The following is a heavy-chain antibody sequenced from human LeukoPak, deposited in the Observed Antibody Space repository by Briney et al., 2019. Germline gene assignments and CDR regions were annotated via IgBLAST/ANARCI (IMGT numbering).Heavy chain of an antibody. CDR1: GYTFTGYY. V-gene: IGHV1-2*02. CDR3: ARRIRSGKNWFDP. J-gene: IGHJ5*02. D-gene: IGHD3-10*01. Sequence: ASVKVSCKASGYTFTGYYMHWVRQAPGQGLEWMGWINPNSDGTNYAQKFQGRVTMTRDTSISTAYMELSRLRSDDTAVYYCARRIRSGKNWFDPWGQGTLVTVSS. CDR2: INPNSDGT.